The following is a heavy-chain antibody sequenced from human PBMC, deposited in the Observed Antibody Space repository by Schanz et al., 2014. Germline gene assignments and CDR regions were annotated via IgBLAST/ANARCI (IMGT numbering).Heavy chain of an antibody. CDR3: ARVHIATYHYNSPGAFDI. J-gene: IGHJ3*02. CDR2: INAHTGNT. D-gene: IGHD3-10*01. CDR1: GYIFGSHG. V-gene: IGHV1-18*01. Sequence: QLMQSGSEVRKPGASVKVSCKASGYIFGSHGMTWVRQAPGQGPELMGWINAHTGNTQYAQKFQGRVNMTRDTVTTTVHLELTMLRTDDTAIYYCARVHIATYHYNSPGAFDIWGQGTRVTVSS.